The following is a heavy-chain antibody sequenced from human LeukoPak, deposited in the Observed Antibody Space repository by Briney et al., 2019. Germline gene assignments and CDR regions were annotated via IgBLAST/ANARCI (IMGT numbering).Heavy chain of an antibody. CDR3: ARATPLRLGIIRFDT. J-gene: IGHJ5*02. Sequence: SETLSLTCSVSGGYISGYYWTWIRQSPGKGLEWIGNMFYSGNTNYNPSLKSRVTMAVDTSKNQFSLKLRSVTAADTAVYYCARATPLRLGIIRFDTWGQGTQVTVSS. CDR1: GGYISGYY. D-gene: IGHD1-14*01. V-gene: IGHV4-59*01. CDR2: MFYSGNT.